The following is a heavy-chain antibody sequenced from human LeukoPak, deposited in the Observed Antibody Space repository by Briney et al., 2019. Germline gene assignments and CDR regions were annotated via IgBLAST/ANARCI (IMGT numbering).Heavy chain of an antibody. V-gene: IGHV1-18*01. CDR2: ISAYNGNT. CDR3: ARDPRSFITIFREGWFDP. D-gene: IGHD3-9*01. CDR1: GYTFTSYG. Sequence: GASVKVSCKASGYTFTSYGISWVRQAPGQGLEWMGWISAYNGNTNYAQKLQARVTMTTDTSTSTAYMELRSLRSDDTAVYYCARDPRSFITIFREGWFDPWGQGTLVTVSS. J-gene: IGHJ5*02.